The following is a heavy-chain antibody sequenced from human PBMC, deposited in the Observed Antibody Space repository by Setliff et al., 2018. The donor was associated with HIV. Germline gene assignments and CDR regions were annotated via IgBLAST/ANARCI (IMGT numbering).Heavy chain of an antibody. Sequence: ASVKVSCKPSGYTLNNYRLSWVRQAPGQGLEWMGWISGYNVGHTKYAQKFQGRLTMTTDTSTNTTYVDLRSLRSDDTAVYYCAGPRGDEAFDIWGQGTMVTVSS. CDR2: ISGYNVGHT. CDR3: AGPRGDEAFDI. J-gene: IGHJ3*02. CDR1: GYTLNNYR. D-gene: IGHD3-10*01. V-gene: IGHV1-18*01.